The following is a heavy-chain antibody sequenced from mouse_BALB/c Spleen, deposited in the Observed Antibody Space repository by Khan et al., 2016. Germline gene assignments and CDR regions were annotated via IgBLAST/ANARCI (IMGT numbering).Heavy chain of an antibody. J-gene: IGHJ3*01. V-gene: IGHV14-3*02. CDR1: GFNIKDTY. CDR2: FDPADVNT. CDR3: ARSYYDTRLVY. Sequence: VQLKQSGAELVKPGASVKLSCTASGFNIKDTYMHWMIQRPEQGLEWIGRFDPADVNTKYDPKFQGKATITADTSYNTAYLQLSSLTSAVTAVYSGARSYYDTRLVYWDQGTLVAVSA. D-gene: IGHD2-4*01.